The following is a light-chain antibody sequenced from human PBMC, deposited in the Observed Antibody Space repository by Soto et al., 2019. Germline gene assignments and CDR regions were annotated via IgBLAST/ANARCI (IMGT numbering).Light chain of an antibody. CDR3: AAWDDSLNGYV. CDR2: RNN. J-gene: IGLJ1*01. V-gene: IGLV1-47*01. CDR1: SSNIGSNY. Sequence: QAVVTQPPSASGTPGQRVNISCSGSSSNIGSNYVYWYRQFPGTAPKLLIQRNNQRPSGVPARFSGSKSGTSASLAVSGLQSEDEADYYCAAWDDSLNGYVFGTGTKLTVL.